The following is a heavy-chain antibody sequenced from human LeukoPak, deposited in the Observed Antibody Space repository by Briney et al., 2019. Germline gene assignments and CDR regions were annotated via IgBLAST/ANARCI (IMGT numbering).Heavy chain of an antibody. V-gene: IGHV3-23*01. CDR1: GFTFSSYA. CDR3: AKDGPIYVDTANFDY. D-gene: IGHD5-18*01. CDR2: ISGSGGST. Sequence: GGSLRLSCAASGFTFSSYAMTWVRQAPGKGLEWVSGISGSGGSTYYAESAKGRFTISRDNSKNTLYLQMNSLRAEDTAVYYCAKDGPIYVDTANFDYWGQGTLVTVSS. J-gene: IGHJ4*02.